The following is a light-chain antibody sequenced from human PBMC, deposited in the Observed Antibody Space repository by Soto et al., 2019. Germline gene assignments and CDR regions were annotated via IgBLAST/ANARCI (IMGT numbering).Light chain of an antibody. J-gene: IGKJ5*01. CDR1: QDISNY. CDR3: QQYQYLIT. Sequence: IQMTQSPSSLSASVGDRVTITCQASQDISNYLNWYQQKPGKAPKLRISDASHLETGVPSRFSGRGSGTDFTFTISSLQPEDIATYYCQQYQYLITFGQGTRLEIK. V-gene: IGKV1-33*01. CDR2: DAS.